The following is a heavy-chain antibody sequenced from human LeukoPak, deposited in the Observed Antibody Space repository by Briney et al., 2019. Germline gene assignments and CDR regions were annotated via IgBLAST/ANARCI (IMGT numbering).Heavy chain of an antibody. CDR3: ARVEGNIVTTTEGYFDY. J-gene: IGHJ4*02. Sequence: GGSLRLSCEASGFTFRNYYISWFRQAPGKGLEWVSSISSSSSYIYYADSMKGRFTISRDNAKNSLYLQMNSLRAEDTAVYYCARVEGNIVTTTEGYFDYWGQGTLVTVSS. CDR2: ISSSSSYI. D-gene: IGHD5-12*01. V-gene: IGHV3-21*01. CDR1: GFTFRNYY.